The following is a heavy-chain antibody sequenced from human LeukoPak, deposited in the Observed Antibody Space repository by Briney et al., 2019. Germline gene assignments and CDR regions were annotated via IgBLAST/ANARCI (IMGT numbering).Heavy chain of an antibody. CDR3: AKALYSSGWYFMDV. D-gene: IGHD6-19*01. V-gene: IGHV3-9*03. J-gene: IGHJ6*03. CDR1: GFTFDDYA. Sequence: GGSLRLSCAASGFTFDDYAMHWVRQAPGKGLEWVSGISWNSGSIGYADSVKGRFTISRDNAKNSLYLQMNSLRAEDMALYYCAKALYSSGWYFMDVWGKGTTVTVSS. CDR2: ISWNSGSI.